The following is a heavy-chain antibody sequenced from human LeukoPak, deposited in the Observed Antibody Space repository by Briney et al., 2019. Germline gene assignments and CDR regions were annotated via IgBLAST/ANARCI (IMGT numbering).Heavy chain of an antibody. CDR3: ARLMAAGLGFDY. J-gene: IGHJ4*02. Sequence: GEALKISRKGSGYSSTSYLIGWVGRMPGKGLEWVGIIYPGDSDTRYSPSSQGQVTISADKSISTAYLQWSSLKASDTAMYYCARLMAAGLGFDYWGQGTLVTVSS. D-gene: IGHD6-13*01. CDR2: IYPGDSDT. CDR1: GYSSTSYL. V-gene: IGHV5-51*01.